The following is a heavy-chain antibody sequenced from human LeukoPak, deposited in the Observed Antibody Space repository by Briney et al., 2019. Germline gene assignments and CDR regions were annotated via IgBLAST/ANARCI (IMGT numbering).Heavy chain of an antibody. CDR1: GYTFTSYD. D-gene: IGHD5-18*01. V-gene: IGHV1-8*01. Sequence: GASVKVSCKASGYTFTSYDINWVRQATGQGLEWMGWMNPNSGNTGYAQKFQGRVTMTRNTSISTAYMELSSLRSDDTAVYYCASSGDTATSIDYWGQGTLVTVSS. CDR2: MNPNSGNT. CDR3: ASSGDTATSIDY. J-gene: IGHJ4*02.